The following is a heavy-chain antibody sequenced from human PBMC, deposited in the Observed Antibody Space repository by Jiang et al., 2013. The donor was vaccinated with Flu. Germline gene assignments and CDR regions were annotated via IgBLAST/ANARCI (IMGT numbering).Heavy chain of an antibody. D-gene: IGHD2-2*02. CDR1: GGSISSHY. J-gene: IGHJ5*02. V-gene: IGHV4-59*11. CDR3: ARDLAPERYCSTTSCYTQGDWFDP. Sequence: GLVKPSETLSLTCTVSGGSISSHYWSWIRQPPGKGLEWIGYIYYSGSTNYNPSLKSRVTISVDTSKNQFSLKLSSVTAADTAVYYCARDLAPERYCSTTSCYTQGDWFDPWGQGTLVTVSS. CDR2: IYYSGST.